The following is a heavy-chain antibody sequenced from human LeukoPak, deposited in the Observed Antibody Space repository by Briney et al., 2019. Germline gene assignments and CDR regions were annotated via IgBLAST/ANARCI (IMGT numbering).Heavy chain of an antibody. V-gene: IGHV3-7*01. D-gene: IGHD3-10*01. CDR3: ATSVPGFGESLNY. CDR2: IKGDGSEK. Sequence: SGGSLRLSCAASGFKFSTHWMTWVRQASGKGLEWVANIKGDGSEKKYVDSVKGRFTLSRDNAKNSLYLQLNSLRAEDTAVYYCATSVPGFGESLNYWGQGTLVSVSS. J-gene: IGHJ4*02. CDR1: GFKFSTHW.